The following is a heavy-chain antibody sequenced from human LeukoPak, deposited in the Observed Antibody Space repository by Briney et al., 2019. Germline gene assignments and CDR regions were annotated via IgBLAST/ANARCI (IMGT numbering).Heavy chain of an antibody. CDR1: GGSFSGYY. V-gene: IGHV4-34*09. CDR2: INHSGST. Sequence: SETLSLTCAVYGGSFSGYYWSWIRQPPGKGLEWIGEINHSGSTNYNPSLKSRVTISVDTSKNQFSLKLSSVTAADTAVYYCARRPYCSSTSCYFDWFDPWGQGTLVTVSS. J-gene: IGHJ5*02. D-gene: IGHD2-2*01. CDR3: ARRPYCSSTSCYFDWFDP.